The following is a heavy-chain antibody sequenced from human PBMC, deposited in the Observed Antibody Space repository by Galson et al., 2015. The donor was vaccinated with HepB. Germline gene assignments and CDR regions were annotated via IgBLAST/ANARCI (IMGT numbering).Heavy chain of an antibody. J-gene: IGHJ4*02. D-gene: IGHD6-19*01. CDR3: ARDRGTEQWLYYFDY. CDR1: GGSISSGGYS. V-gene: IGHV4-61*08. Sequence: SEPLSLTCAVSGGSISSGGYSWSWIRQPPGKGLEWIGYIYYSGSANYNPSLKSRVTISVDTSKNQFSLKLSSVTAADTAVYYCARDRGTEQWLYYFDYWGQGTLVTVSS. CDR2: IYYSGSA.